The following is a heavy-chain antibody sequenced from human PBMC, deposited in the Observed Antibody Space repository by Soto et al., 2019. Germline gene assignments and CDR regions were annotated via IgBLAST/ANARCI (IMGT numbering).Heavy chain of an antibody. D-gene: IGHD6-19*01. Sequence: SVKVSCKASGGTFSSYAISWVRQAPGQGLEWMGGIIPIFGTANYAQKFQGRVTTTADESTSTAYMELSSLRSEDTAVYYCARPAVAVAGAFDIWGQGTMVTVSS. CDR3: ARPAVAVAGAFDI. V-gene: IGHV1-69*13. CDR2: IIPIFGTA. J-gene: IGHJ3*02. CDR1: GGTFSSYA.